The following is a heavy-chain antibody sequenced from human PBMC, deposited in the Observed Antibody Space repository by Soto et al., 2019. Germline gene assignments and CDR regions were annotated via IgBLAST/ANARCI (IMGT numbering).Heavy chain of an antibody. D-gene: IGHD5-18*01. Sequence: PGGSLRLSCAAFGFTFSSYWMSWVRQAPGKGLEWVSDIIDSGGSTYYADSVKGRFTISRDNPKNTLYLQMNSLRAEDTAVYYCAGGNSNGYFDYWGQGPLGTVSS. CDR2: IIDSGGST. V-gene: IGHV3-23*01. CDR1: GFTFSSYW. CDR3: AGGNSNGYFDY. J-gene: IGHJ4*02.